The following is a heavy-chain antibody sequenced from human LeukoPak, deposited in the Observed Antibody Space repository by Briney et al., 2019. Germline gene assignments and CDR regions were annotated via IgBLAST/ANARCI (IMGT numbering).Heavy chain of an antibody. J-gene: IGHJ3*02. CDR1: GGSISSGSYY. CDR3: ARLSSAWLLSNRNAFDI. V-gene: IGHV4-61*02. Sequence: SEALSLTCTVSGGSISSGSYYWSWIQQPAGKGLEWIGRIYTSGSTNYNPSLKSRVTISVDTSKNQFSLKLSSVTAADTAVYYCARLSSAWLLSNRNAFDIWGQGTMVTVSS. CDR2: IYTSGST. D-gene: IGHD6-6*01.